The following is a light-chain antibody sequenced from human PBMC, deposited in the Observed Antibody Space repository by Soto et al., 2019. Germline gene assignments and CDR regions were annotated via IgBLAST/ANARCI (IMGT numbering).Light chain of an antibody. CDR2: TSS. CDR3: QKHDGAPLT. CDR1: QGIGNY. V-gene: IGKV1-27*01. J-gene: IGKJ4*01. Sequence: DIPMTQSPSSLSASVGDRVTITCRASQGIGNYLSWYQQKPGKVPKLLIYTSSTLQSGVPSRFSGSRSGTDFTLTISSLQPEDVATYYCQKHDGAPLTFGGGTKVEIK.